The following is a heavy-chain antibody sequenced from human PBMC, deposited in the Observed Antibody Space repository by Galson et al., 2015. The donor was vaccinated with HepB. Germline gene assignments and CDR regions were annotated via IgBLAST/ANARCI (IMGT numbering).Heavy chain of an antibody. CDR3: ARLCEPENYYDSSGPRPDFDY. D-gene: IGHD3-22*01. J-gene: IGHJ4*02. V-gene: IGHV5-10-1*01. CDR2: IDPSDSYT. Sequence: QSGAEVKKPGESLRISCKGSGYSFTSYWISWVRQMPGKGLEWMGRIDPSDSYTNYSPSFQGHVTISADKSISTAYLQWSSLKASDTAMYYCARLCEPENYYDSSGPRPDFDYWGQGTLVTVSS. CDR1: GYSFTSYW.